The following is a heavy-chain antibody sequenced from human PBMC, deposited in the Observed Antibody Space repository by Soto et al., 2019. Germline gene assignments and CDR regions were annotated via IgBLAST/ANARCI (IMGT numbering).Heavy chain of an antibody. Sequence: PGESLKISCKGSGYSFTSYWISWVRQMPGKGLEWMGRIDPSDSYTNYSPSFQGHVTISADKSISTAYLQWSSLKASDTAMYYCLVATISHYYYYGMDVWGQGTTVTVSS. J-gene: IGHJ6*02. V-gene: IGHV5-10-1*01. CDR2: IDPSDSYT. CDR1: GYSFTSYW. CDR3: LVATISHYYYYGMDV. D-gene: IGHD5-12*01.